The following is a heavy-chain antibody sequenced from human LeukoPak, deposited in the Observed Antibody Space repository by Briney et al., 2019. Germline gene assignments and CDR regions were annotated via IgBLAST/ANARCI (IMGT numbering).Heavy chain of an antibody. CDR2: VFESGST. Sequence: SETLSLTCSVSGYSIRTGFYWAWIRQSPGKGPEWIGSVFESGSTYYNWPLKGRVALSVDTSKNQFSLKLSSVTAADTAVYYCARHEMGLWFGELFFDYWGQGTLVTVSS. J-gene: IGHJ4*02. V-gene: IGHV4-38-2*02. CDR1: GYSIRTGFY. D-gene: IGHD3-10*01. CDR3: ARHEMGLWFGELFFDY.